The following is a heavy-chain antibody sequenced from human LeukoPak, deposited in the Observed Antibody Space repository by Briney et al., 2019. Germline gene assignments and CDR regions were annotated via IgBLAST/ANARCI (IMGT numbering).Heavy chain of an antibody. V-gene: IGHV3-9*01. Sequence: PGGSLRLSCAASGFTFDDYAMHWVRQAPGKGLEWVSGISWNSGSIGCADSVKGRFTISRDNAKNSLYLQMNSLRAEDTALYYCAKVGATSGYFDYWGQGTLVTVSS. J-gene: IGHJ4*02. CDR1: GFTFDDYA. D-gene: IGHD1-26*01. CDR3: AKVGATSGYFDY. CDR2: ISWNSGSI.